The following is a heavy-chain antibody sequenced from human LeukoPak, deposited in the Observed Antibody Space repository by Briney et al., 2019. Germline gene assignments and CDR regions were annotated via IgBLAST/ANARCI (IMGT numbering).Heavy chain of an antibody. V-gene: IGHV3-48*01. CDR3: ARVGYYDFWSGYYDYYYYMDV. CDR2: INSSRSTI. D-gene: IGHD3-3*01. Sequence: PGGSLRLSCAASGFTFSSYSMNWVRQAPGKGLEWVSYINSSRSTIYYADSVKGRFTISRGNAKNSLYLQMNSLRAEDTAVYYCARVGYYDFWSGYYDYYYYMDVWGKGTTLTVSS. J-gene: IGHJ6*03. CDR1: GFTFSSYS.